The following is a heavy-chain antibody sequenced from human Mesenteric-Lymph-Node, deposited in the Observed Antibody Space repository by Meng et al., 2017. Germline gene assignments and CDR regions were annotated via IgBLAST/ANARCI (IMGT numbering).Heavy chain of an antibody. Sequence: ASVKVSCKPSGYNFPDYYIHWVRRAPGQGLEWMGRINPKSGDTHYAQKFQARVTMTGDTSISTAYMELSGLRSDDTAMYYCARERVVASYYFDYWGQGTLVTVSS. V-gene: IGHV1-2*06. D-gene: IGHD3-22*01. CDR2: INPKSGDT. CDR3: ARERVVASYYFDY. CDR1: GYNFPDYY. J-gene: IGHJ4*02.